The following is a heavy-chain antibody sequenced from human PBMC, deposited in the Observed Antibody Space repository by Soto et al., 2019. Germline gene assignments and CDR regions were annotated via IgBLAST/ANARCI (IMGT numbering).Heavy chain of an antibody. Sequence: VQLLESGGDLVQPGGSLRLSCSATGFTFRTYGMAWVRQAPGKGLEWVSGISETGKNTNYADSVRGRFTISRNNSKNTLYLLMNTLRAEDTAVYYCAKDRATNFGVIWKYGMDVWGPGTTVSVSS. D-gene: IGHD3-3*01. CDR2: ISETGKNT. J-gene: IGHJ6*02. CDR1: GFTFRTYG. V-gene: IGHV3-23*01. CDR3: AKDRATNFGVIWKYGMDV.